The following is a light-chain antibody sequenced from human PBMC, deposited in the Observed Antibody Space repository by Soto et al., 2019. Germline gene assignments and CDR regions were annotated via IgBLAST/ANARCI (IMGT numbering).Light chain of an antibody. CDR2: KGS. CDR3: CSYAGSSTYVV. CDR1: SSDVGSYNL. J-gene: IGLJ2*01. Sequence: QSALTQPASVSGSPGQSITISCTGTSSDVGSYNLVSWYQQHPGKDPKLMIYKGSRRPSGVSNRFSGSNSSNTASLTISGLQAEDEADYYCCSYAGSSTYVVFGGGTKVTVL. V-gene: IGLV2-23*01.